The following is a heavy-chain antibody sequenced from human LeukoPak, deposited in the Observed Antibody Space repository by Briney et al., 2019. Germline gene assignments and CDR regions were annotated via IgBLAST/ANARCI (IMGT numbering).Heavy chain of an antibody. V-gene: IGHV1-8*01. CDR1: GYTFTSYD. CDR3: ARNGMVRGVNN. CDR2: MNPNSGNT. Sequence: ASVTVSFTASGYTFTSYDINWVRQAPGQGLEWMGWMNPNSGNTGYAQKFQGRVTMTRNTSISTAYMELSSLRSEDTAVYYCARNGMVRGVNNWGQGTLVTVSS. J-gene: IGHJ4*02. D-gene: IGHD3-10*01.